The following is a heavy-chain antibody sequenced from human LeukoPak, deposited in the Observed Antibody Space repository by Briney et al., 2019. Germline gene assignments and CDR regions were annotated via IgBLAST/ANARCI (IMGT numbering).Heavy chain of an antibody. Sequence: SETQSLTCTVSGGSISSYYWSWIRQPPGKGLEWIGYIYYSGSTNYNPSLKSRVTISVDTSKNQFSLKLSSVTAADTAVYYCARSVRGYCSSTSCYPVWYFDLWGRGTLVTVSS. CDR2: IYYSGST. CDR1: GGSISSYY. V-gene: IGHV4-59*01. CDR3: ARSVRGYCSSTSCYPVWYFDL. J-gene: IGHJ2*01. D-gene: IGHD2-2*01.